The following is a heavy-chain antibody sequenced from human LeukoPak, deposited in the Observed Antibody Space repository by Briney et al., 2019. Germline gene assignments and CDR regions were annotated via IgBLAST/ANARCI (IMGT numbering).Heavy chain of an antibody. J-gene: IGHJ4*02. CDR1: GGSISSGGYY. V-gene: IGHV4-31*03. Sequence: SETLSLTCTVSGGSISSGGYYWSWIRQHPGKGLEWIGYIYYSGSTYYNPSLKSRVIISVDSSKNQFSLKLSSVTAADTAVYYCARRGSENYYVDSWGQGTLVTVSS. CDR2: IYYSGST. CDR3: ARRGSENYYVDS. D-gene: IGHD3-10*01.